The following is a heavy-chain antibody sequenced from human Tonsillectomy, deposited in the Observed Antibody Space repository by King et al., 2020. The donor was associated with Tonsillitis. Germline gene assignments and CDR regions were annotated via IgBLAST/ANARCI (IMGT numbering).Heavy chain of an antibody. J-gene: IGHJ4*02. D-gene: IGHD5-12*01. CDR1: GFTFSSYA. Sequence: VQLVESGGGLVQPGGSLRLSCSASGFTFSSYAMHWVRQAPGKGLEYVSAISSNGGSTYYADSVKGRFTISRDNPKNTLYLQMSSLRAEDTAVYYCVAGRGYVGFLYFWGQGTLVTVSS. CDR3: VAGRGYVGFLYF. V-gene: IGHV3-64D*06. CDR2: ISSNGGST.